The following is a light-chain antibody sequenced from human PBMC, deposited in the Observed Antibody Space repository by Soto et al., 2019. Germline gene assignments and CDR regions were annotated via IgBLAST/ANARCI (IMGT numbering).Light chain of an antibody. CDR1: QSISSW. Sequence: DIQMTQSPSTLSASVGDRVTITCRASQSISSWLAWYQQKPGKAPKLLIYKASSLQSGVPSRFSGSGSGTELTLTISSLQYDDFATYYCQQDNSYSRTFGQGTKVEIK. J-gene: IGKJ1*01. V-gene: IGKV1-5*03. CDR3: QQDNSYSRT. CDR2: KAS.